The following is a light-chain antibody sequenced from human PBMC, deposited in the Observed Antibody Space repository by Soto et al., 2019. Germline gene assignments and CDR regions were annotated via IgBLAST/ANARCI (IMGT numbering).Light chain of an antibody. CDR2: AAS. CDR3: QKCGSAPFT. CDR1: QGISNY. J-gene: IGKJ4*01. Sequence: DIQLTLSLFTLSASVGDSVTLTCRASQGISNYLAWYQQKPGKVPKLLIYAASTLQSGVPSRFTGSGSGTDFTLTISSLQPEDVATYYCQKCGSAPFTFGGGTKVDIK. V-gene: IGKV1-27*01.